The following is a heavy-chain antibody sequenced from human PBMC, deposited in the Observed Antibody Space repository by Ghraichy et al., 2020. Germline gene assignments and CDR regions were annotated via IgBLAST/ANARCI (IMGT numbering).Heavy chain of an antibody. J-gene: IGHJ4*02. CDR1: GFTFNEYA. D-gene: IGHD3-10*01. Sequence: SLNISCAASGFTFNEYAMHWVRQAPGKGLEWVSSVSGYSGSLGYAESVKGRFTISRDNAKNSLYLQLNSLRSEDTALYYCAKASGSIPYYFDHWGQGTLVTVSS. CDR3: AKASGSIPYYFDH. V-gene: IGHV3-9*01. CDR2: VSGYSGSL.